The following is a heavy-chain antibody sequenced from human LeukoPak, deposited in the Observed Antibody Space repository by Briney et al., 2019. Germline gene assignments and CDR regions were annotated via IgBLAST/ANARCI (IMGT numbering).Heavy chain of an antibody. J-gene: IGHJ6*03. Sequence: ASVKVSXKASGYTFINYGISWVRQAPGQGLEWMGWIGAYNGDTNYTQKLQGRVTMTTDKSASTAYMELRSLRSDDTAIYYCARDSNNWYDYYYYMDVWGRGTTVTVSS. V-gene: IGHV1-18*01. D-gene: IGHD1-20*01. CDR3: ARDSNNWYDYYYYMDV. CDR1: GYTFINYG. CDR2: IGAYNGDT.